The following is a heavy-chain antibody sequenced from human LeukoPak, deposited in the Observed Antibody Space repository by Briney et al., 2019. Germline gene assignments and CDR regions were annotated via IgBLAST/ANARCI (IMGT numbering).Heavy chain of an antibody. CDR1: GFTFSSYA. D-gene: IGHD3-10*01. Sequence: GGSLRLSCAASGFTFSSYAMSWVRQAPGKGLEWVSAISGSGGSTYYADSVKGRFTISRDNSKNTLYLQMNSLRAEDTAVYYCAKVVGYYGSGSYPVDYWGQGTLVTVSS. J-gene: IGHJ4*02. CDR3: AKVVGYYGSGSYPVDY. CDR2: ISGSGGST. V-gene: IGHV3-23*01.